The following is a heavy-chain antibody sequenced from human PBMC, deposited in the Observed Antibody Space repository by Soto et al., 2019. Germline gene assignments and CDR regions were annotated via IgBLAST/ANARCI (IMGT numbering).Heavy chain of an antibody. CDR1: GFSLSTNGMR. Sequence: SGPTLVNPTQTLTLTCTFSGFSLSTNGMRVSWIRQPPGKALEWLARIDWDDDKFYSTSLKTRLTISKDTSKNQVVLTMTNMDPVDTATYFCARIGTLDSVDVWGQGTTVTVSS. V-gene: IGHV2-70*04. CDR3: ARIGTLDSVDV. CDR2: IDWDDDK. D-gene: IGHD1-26*01. J-gene: IGHJ6*02.